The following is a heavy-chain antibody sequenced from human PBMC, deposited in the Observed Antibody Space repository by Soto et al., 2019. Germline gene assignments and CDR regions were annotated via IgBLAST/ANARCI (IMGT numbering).Heavy chain of an antibody. CDR3: AKAGGTTYNYYGVEV. J-gene: IGHJ6*02. V-gene: IGHV3-49*04. Sequence: GGSLRLSCTASGFTFGDYAMSGVRQDPGKGLEGVGLIRSKAYGGTTEYAASVKGRFTISRDDSKSIAYLQMNSLRAEDTAVFYCAKAGGTTYNYYGVEVWGQGTTVTVSS. CDR1: GFTFGDYA. D-gene: IGHD1-1*01. CDR2: IRSKAYGGTT.